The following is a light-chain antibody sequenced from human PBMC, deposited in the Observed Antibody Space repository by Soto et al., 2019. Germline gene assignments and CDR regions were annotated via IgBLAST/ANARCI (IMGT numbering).Light chain of an antibody. J-gene: IGLJ1*01. CDR1: SSDVGDYNY. Sequence: QSALTQPASVSGSPGQSITISCTGTSSDVGDYNYVSWYQQHPGKAPKLMIYEVSNRPSGVSHRFSGSKSGNTASLTISGLQAEDEDDYYCSSYTSNITGNVFGTGTNVTVL. CDR3: SSYTSNITGNV. V-gene: IGLV2-14*01. CDR2: EVS.